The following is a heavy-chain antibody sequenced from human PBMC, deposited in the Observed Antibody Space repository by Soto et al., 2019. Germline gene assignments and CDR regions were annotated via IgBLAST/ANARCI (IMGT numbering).Heavy chain of an antibody. J-gene: IGHJ3*02. D-gene: IGHD3-22*01. Sequence: QVQLVQSGAEVKKPGSSVKVSCKASGGTFSSYAISWVRQAPGQGLEWMGGIIPIFGTANYAQKFQGRVTITADESASTDYMELSSLRSEDTAVYYCARDTSPYDSSGYYPLRDAFDIWGQGTMVTVSS. V-gene: IGHV1-69*12. CDR2: IIPIFGTA. CDR1: GGTFSSYA. CDR3: ARDTSPYDSSGYYPLRDAFDI.